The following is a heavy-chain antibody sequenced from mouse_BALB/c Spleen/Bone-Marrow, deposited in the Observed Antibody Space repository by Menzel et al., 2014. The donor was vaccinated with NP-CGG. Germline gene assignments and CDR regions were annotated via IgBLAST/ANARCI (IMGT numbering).Heavy chain of an antibody. V-gene: IGHV1S135*01. CDR1: GYTFTNYN. J-gene: IGHJ4*01. D-gene: IGHD1-1*01. CDR2: IDPYSGGS. CDR3: ARRVYYDYYAMDY. Sequence: VQLQQSGPELVKPGASVKVSCKASGYTFTNYNMYWVKQSHGKSLEWIGYIDPYSGGSRYNQNFKGKATLTVDKSSSTAYMHLNSLTSEDSAVYYCARRVYYDYYAMDYRGQGTSVTVSS.